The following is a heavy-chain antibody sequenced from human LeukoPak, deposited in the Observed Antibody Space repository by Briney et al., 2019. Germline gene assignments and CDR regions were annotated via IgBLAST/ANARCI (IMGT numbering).Heavy chain of an antibody. D-gene: IGHD6-19*01. CDR3: ARLSSVAGTSAFDI. CDR2: INPNSGGT. Sequence: GASVKVSFKASGYTFTGYYMHWVRQAPGQGLEWMGWINPNSGGTNYAQKFQGRVTMTRDTSISTAYMELSRLRSDDTAVYYCARLSSVAGTSAFDIWGQGTMVTVSS. V-gene: IGHV1-2*02. J-gene: IGHJ3*02. CDR1: GYTFTGYY.